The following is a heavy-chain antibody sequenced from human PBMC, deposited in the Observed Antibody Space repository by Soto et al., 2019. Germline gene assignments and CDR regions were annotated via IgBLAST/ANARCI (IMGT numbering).Heavy chain of an antibody. D-gene: IGHD2-15*01. CDR3: GRGAPRNCSGGSCYSGMDY. CDR2: INHSGTT. Sequence: QVQLQQWGAGLLKPSETLSLTCAVYGGSFSGYYWCWIRQPPGKGLGRIGEINHSGTTNYNPSLKRRVPIAVDTSKNQFFLKLSSATDADTAVYCSGRGAPRNCSGGSCYSGMDYWGQGTLVTVSS. V-gene: IGHV4-34*01. J-gene: IGHJ4*02. CDR1: GGSFSGYY.